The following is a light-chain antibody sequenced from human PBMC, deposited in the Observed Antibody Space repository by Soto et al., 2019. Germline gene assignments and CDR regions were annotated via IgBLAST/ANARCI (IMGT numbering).Light chain of an antibody. V-gene: IGKV3-11*01. Sequence: EIVLTQSPATLSLSPGERATFSCRASQSVSSYLAWYQQKPGQAPRLLIYDASNRATGIPARFSGSGSGTDFTLTISSLEPEYFAVYYCQQRSNWPRTFGPGTKVEIK. CDR3: QQRSNWPRT. CDR2: DAS. CDR1: QSVSSY. J-gene: IGKJ1*01.